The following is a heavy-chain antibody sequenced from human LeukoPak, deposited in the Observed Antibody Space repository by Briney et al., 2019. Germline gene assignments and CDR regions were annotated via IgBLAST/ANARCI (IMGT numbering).Heavy chain of an antibody. D-gene: IGHD3-22*01. CDR2: IYYGENT. CDR1: GFTFSSYSMN. CDR3: ARRDDSSGYHKIFDY. J-gene: IGHJ4*02. V-gene: IGHV4-59*04. Sequence: PGGSLRLSCAASGFTFSSYSMNWARQPPGKGLEWIGNIYYGENTYYNPSLKSRVTISIDTSKNQFYLKLSSLTAADTAVYYCARRDDSSGYHKIFDYWGPGTLATVSS.